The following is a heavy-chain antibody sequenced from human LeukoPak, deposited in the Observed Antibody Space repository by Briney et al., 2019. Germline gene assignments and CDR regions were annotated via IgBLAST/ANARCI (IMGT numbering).Heavy chain of an antibody. CDR3: ASFGISWRSSY. J-gene: IGHJ4*02. CDR2: ISDDGSYT. D-gene: IGHD2-21*01. CDR1: GFSFSSHW. V-gene: IGHV3-74*01. Sequence: HTGGSLRLSCAAPGFSFSSHWVHWVRQAPGKGLVWVSRISDDGSYTSNVDSVKGRFTISRDNVNNMLYLHMNSLRAEDTAVYYCASFGISWRSSYWGQGTQVTVSS.